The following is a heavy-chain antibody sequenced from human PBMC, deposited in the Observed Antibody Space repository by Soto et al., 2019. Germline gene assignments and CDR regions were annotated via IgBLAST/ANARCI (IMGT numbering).Heavy chain of an antibody. CDR3: ARGRNAKYYDI. V-gene: IGHV3-30-3*01. Sequence: QLLQSGGGAVQPGTSLTLSCAATGFTFANYPIHWVRQGPDKGLEWLALISEDVSSQYFADSVKGRFTVTRDNSKNTLYLHLNGLRREDAAVYHCARGRNAKYYDIWGQGSLVSVSP. J-gene: IGHJ4*02. CDR1: GFTFANYP. D-gene: IGHD3-9*01. CDR2: ISEDVSSQ.